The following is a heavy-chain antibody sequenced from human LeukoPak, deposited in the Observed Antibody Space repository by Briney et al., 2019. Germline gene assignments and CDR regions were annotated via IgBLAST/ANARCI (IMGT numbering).Heavy chain of an antibody. CDR2: INTDGSST. D-gene: IGHD6-13*01. Sequence: GGSLRLSCAASGFTFSSSWMHWVRQAPGKGLVWVSRINTDGSSTSYADSVKGRFTISRDNAKNTLYLQMNSLRAEDTAVYYCAREHSSSWYGDYWGQGTLVTVSS. V-gene: IGHV3-74*01. CDR1: GFTFSSSW. CDR3: AREHSSSWYGDY. J-gene: IGHJ4*02.